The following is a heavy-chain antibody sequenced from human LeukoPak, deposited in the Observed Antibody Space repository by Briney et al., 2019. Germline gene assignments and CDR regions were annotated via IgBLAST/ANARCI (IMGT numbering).Heavy chain of an antibody. D-gene: IGHD6-19*01. J-gene: IGHJ5*02. CDR3: TRPGSGWYTT. V-gene: IGHV3-73*01. CDR2: IRSKANSYAT. CDR1: GFTFSGSA. Sequence: GGSLRLSCAASGFTFSGSAMHWVRQASGQGLEWVGRIRSKANSYATAYPASVKGRFTISRDDSKNTAYLQMNSLKTEDTAVYYCTRPGSGWYTTWGQGTLVTVSS.